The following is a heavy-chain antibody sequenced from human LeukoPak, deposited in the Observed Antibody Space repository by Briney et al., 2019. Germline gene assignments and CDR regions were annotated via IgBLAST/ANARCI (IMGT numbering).Heavy chain of an antibody. V-gene: IGHV2-5*01. CDR1: GFSLTSTGVG. CDR3: AHSQGVLFDY. J-gene: IGHJ4*02. Sequence: SGPTLVKPTQTLTLTCSFSGFSLTSTGVGVGWMRQPPGKALEWLALISWNDEKRYGPSPKSRFTITKDTSKKHVVLTMTNMDPVDTVRYYCAHSQGVLFDYWGQGTLVTVSS. D-gene: IGHD2-8*01. CDR2: ISWNDEK.